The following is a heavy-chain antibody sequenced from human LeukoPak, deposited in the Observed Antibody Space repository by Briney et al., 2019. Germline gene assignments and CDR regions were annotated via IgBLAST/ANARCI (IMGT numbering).Heavy chain of an antibody. CDR3: VRDEDYWGSPH. CDR1: GGSISSGSYY. D-gene: IGHD7-27*01. V-gene: IGHV4-61*02. J-gene: IGHJ4*02. CDR2: IYVGGSP. Sequence: SQTLSLTCTVSGGSISSGSYYWTWIRQPAGKGLEWIGRIYVGGSPNYNPSLEGRLTISIDMSKNQFSLRLNSVTAADTATYFCVRDEDYWGSPHWGQGILVSVSS.